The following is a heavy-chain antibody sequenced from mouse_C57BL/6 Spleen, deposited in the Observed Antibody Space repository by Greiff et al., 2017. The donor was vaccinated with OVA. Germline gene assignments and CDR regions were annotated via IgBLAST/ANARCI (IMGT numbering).Heavy chain of an antibody. CDR3: VRHLDGYYVYYAMDY. V-gene: IGHV10-1*01. D-gene: IGHD2-3*01. Sequence: VQLKESGGGLVQPKGSLKLSCAASGFSFTTYAMNWVRQAPGKGLEWVARIRSKSNNYATYYADSVKDRFTISRDDSESMLYLQMNNLKTEDTAMYDCVRHLDGYYVYYAMDYWGQGTSVTVSS. J-gene: IGHJ4*01. CDR2: IRSKSNNYAT. CDR1: GFSFTTYA.